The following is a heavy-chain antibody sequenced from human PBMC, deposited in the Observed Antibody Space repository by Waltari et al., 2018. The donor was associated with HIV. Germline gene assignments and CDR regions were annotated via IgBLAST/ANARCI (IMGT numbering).Heavy chain of an antibody. CDR3: ARGRDYFDP. J-gene: IGHJ5*02. Sequence: QVHLQESGPGLVKPSQTLSLICIVSGGSINSGGSYWTWVRQHPARGLEWSGYIHDGGTTYYNPCLKSRVAMSVDTSKIQFSLKLKSVTAADAAVYYCARGRDYFDPWGQGTLVTVSS. CDR2: IHDGGTT. CDR1: GGSINSGGSY. V-gene: IGHV4-31*03. D-gene: IGHD3-10*01.